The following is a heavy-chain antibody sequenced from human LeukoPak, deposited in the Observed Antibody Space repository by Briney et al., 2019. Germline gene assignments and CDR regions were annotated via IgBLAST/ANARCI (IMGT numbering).Heavy chain of an antibody. CDR3: ARYTSSYYYDFDL. D-gene: IGHD3-22*01. Sequence: SETLSLTCVVYGVSFSGYYWSWIRQPPGKGLEWIGEINHSGSTNYNPSLKSRVTISVDTSKNQFSLKLSSVTAADTAIYYCARYTSSYYYDFDLWGRGTLVTVSS. V-gene: IGHV4-34*01. CDR1: GVSFSGYY. CDR2: INHSGST. J-gene: IGHJ4*02.